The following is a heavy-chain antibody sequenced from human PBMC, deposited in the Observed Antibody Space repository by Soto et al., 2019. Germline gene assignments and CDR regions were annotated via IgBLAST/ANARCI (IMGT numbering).Heavy chain of an antibody. CDR1: GFTCSTYT. J-gene: IGHJ4*02. CDR3: ARLGGALTATDY. CDR2: ISSSSSYI. V-gene: IGHV3-21*01. D-gene: IGHD5-18*01. Sequence: GGSLRISFAASGFTCSTYTITWVRQAPGKGLEWVSSISSSSSYIYYADSVKGRFTISRDNAKNSLYLQMNSLRAEDTAVYYCARLGGALTATDYWGQGTLVTVSS.